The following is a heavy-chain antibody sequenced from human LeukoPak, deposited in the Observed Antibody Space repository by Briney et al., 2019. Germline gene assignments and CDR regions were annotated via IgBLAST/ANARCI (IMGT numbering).Heavy chain of an antibody. J-gene: IGHJ3*02. Sequence: PGGSLRLSCAASGFTFSSYWMHWVRQAPGKGLVWVSRISSDGSITSYADSVKGRFTISRDNVKNTLYLQMNSLRAEDTAVYYCARAPSLAYAFDIWGQGTMLTVSS. CDR2: ISSDGSIT. V-gene: IGHV3-74*01. CDR3: ARAPSLAYAFDI. CDR1: GFTFSSYW.